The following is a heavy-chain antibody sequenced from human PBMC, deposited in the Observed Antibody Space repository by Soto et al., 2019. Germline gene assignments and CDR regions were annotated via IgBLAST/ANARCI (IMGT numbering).Heavy chain of an antibody. CDR1: GGSFSGYY. V-gene: IGHV4-34*01. Sequence: SETLSLTCAVYGGSFSGYYWSWIRQPPGKGLEWIGEIKLSGSTNYNPSLKSRVTISVDTSKNQFSLKLSSVTAADTAVYYCARAREGGYSGIDYWGQGTLDNVSS. J-gene: IGHJ4*01. CDR3: ARAREGGYSGIDY. D-gene: IGHD3-22*01. CDR2: IKLSGST.